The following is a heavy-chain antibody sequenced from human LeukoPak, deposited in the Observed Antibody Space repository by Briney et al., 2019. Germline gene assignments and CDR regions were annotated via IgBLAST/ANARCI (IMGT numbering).Heavy chain of an antibody. CDR2: VSYSGDT. CDR3: ARGGDSSRYFGY. CDR1: GGSISGHF. D-gene: IGHD3-16*01. J-gene: IGHJ4*02. Sequence: SETLSLTCTVSGGSISGHFWSWIWQPPGTGKEWIRFVSYSGDTNYSPSFNGRVTISLDTSKSQFSLNLNSVTAADTAVYFCARGGDSSRYFGYWGQGTVVTVSS. V-gene: IGHV4-59*11.